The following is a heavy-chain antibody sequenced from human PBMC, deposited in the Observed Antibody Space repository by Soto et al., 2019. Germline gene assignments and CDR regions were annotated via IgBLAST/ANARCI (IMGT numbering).Heavy chain of an antibody. Sequence: GGSLGLSCAASGFTFRDYYMSWIRQAPGKGLEWVSYISSSGSTIYYADSVKGRFTISRDNAKNSLYLQMNSLRAEDTAVYFCAQDRGSCTGGTCFYSMYYWGQGTLVTVSS. J-gene: IGHJ4*02. D-gene: IGHD2-15*01. CDR1: GFTFRDYY. V-gene: IGHV3-11*04. CDR3: AQDRGSCTGGTCFYSMYY. CDR2: ISSSGSTI.